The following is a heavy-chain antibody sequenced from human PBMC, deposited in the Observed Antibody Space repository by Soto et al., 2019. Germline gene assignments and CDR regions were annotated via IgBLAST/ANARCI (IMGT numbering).Heavy chain of an antibody. J-gene: IGHJ4*02. CDR3: ARDPY. Sequence: SETLSLTCTVSGGSVSSGSYYWSWIRQPPGKGLEWIGYIYYSGSTNYNPSLKSRVTISVDTSKNQSSLKLSSVTAADTAVYYCARDPYWGQGTLVTVSS. CDR2: IYYSGST. CDR1: GGSVSSGSYY. V-gene: IGHV4-61*01.